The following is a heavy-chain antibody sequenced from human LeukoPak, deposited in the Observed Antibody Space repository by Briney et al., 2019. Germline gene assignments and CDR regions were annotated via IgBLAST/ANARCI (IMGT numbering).Heavy chain of an antibody. CDR1: GRSMSSYY. Sequence: SETLSLTCTVSGRSMSSYYWNWIRQPPGKGLEWIGYIYYSGSTNYNPSLKSQVTISVDTSKNQFSLKLSSVTAADTAVYYCARSGRYSSSWYLGYFDPWGQGTLVTVSS. V-gene: IGHV4-59*01. J-gene: IGHJ5*02. D-gene: IGHD6-13*01. CDR3: ARSGRYSSSWYLGYFDP. CDR2: IYYSGST.